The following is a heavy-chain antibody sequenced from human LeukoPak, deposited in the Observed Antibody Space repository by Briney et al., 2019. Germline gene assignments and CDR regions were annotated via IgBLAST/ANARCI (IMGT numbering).Heavy chain of an antibody. J-gene: IGHJ4*02. CDR1: GGSISSYY. V-gene: IGHV4-59*01. CDR3: ARDIYGDYAY. CDR2: IYYSGST. D-gene: IGHD4-17*01. Sequence: SETLSLTCTVSGGSISSYYWRWIRQPPGKGLEWIGYIYYSGSTNYNPSLKSRVTISVDSSKTQFSLKLRSVTPADTAVYYCARDIYGDYAYWGQGTLVTVSS.